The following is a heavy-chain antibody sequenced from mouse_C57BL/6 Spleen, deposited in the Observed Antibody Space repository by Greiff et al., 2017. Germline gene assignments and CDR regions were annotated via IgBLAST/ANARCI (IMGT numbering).Heavy chain of an antibody. CDR3: ARHGLGRDSMDY. D-gene: IGHD4-1*01. V-gene: IGHV5-9*01. Sequence: EVQGVESGGGLVKPGGSLKLSCAASGFTFSSYTMSWVRQTPEKRLAWVGTISGGGGNPYYPDSVQGRFTIPRDNAKSTLYLQMSSLRSEDTALYYCARHGLGRDSMDYWGQGTSVTVSS. J-gene: IGHJ4*01. CDR1: GFTFSSYT. CDR2: ISGGGGNP.